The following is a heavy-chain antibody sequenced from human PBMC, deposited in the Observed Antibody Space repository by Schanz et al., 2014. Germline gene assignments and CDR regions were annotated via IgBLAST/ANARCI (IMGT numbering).Heavy chain of an antibody. CDR2: ISSSGSYI. J-gene: IGHJ6*02. Sequence: EVQLLDSGGGLVQPGGSLRLSCEASEFTFSSYKMNWVRQAPGKGLEWVSSISSSGSYIHYADSVKGRFTISRDNAKNTLYLQMNSLRAEDTAVYYCAKARRKSNCSGGRCFHYSYYGMDVWGQGTTVTVSS. D-gene: IGHD2-15*01. CDR3: AKARRKSNCSGGRCFHYSYYGMDV. CDR1: EFTFSSYK. V-gene: IGHV3-21*04.